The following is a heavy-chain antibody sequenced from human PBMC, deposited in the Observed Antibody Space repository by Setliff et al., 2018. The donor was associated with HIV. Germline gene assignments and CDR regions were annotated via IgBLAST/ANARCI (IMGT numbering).Heavy chain of an antibody. Sequence: PGGSLRLSCAASGFSFGSHSMHWVRQAPGKGLEWIASINSGSNYIYYIDSVKGRFTISRDNAKKSLYLQMSSLRAEDAAVYYCVGPHCSSRGRCYAFDRWGQGTRVTVSS. CDR2: INSGSNYI. D-gene: IGHD2-15*01. CDR1: GFSFGSHS. J-gene: IGHJ4*02. V-gene: IGHV3-21*01. CDR3: VGPHCSSRGRCYAFDR.